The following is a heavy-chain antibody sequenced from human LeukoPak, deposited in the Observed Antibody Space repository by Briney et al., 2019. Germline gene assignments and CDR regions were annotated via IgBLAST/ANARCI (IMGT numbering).Heavy chain of an antibody. D-gene: IGHD1-26*01. CDR3: ARVQSTLVGAYRDWFDP. J-gene: IGHJ5*02. V-gene: IGHV3-7*01. CDR2: IKQDGSEK. Sequence: SGGSLRLSCAASGFTLSDYWMSWVRQAPGKGLEWVANIKQDGSEKYYVDSVKGRFTISRDNAKNSLYLQMNSLRAEDTAVYYCARVQSTLVGAYRDWFDPWGQGTLVTVSS. CDR1: GFTLSDYW.